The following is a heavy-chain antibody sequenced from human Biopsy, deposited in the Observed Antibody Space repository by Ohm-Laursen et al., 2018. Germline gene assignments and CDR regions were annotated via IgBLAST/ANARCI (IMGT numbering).Heavy chain of an antibody. CDR3: ARHPTGFWFDP. CDR1: GGSISSSTTYY. Sequence: SETLSPTCTVSGGSISSSTTYYWAWLRQPPRKGLEWIGGIYNTETTFYNPSLKSRVTISVDTSTNQFSLKVSSVTAADTALYFCARHPTGFWFDPWGHGTLVTVSS. CDR2: IYNTETT. J-gene: IGHJ5*02. V-gene: IGHV4-39*01.